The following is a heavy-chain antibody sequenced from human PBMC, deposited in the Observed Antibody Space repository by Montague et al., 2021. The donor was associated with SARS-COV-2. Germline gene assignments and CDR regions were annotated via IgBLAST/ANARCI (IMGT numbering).Heavy chain of an antibody. CDR3: AKDWGILTAPLGFHYYGMDV. CDR2: ISYDGSNK. V-gene: IGHV3-30*18. D-gene: IGHD3-9*01. Sequence: SLRLSCAASGFTFSSYGMHWVRQAPGKGLEWVAVISYDGSNKYYADSVKGRFTISRDNSKNTLYLQMNSLRAEDTAVYYCAKDWGILTAPLGFHYYGMDVWGKGTTVTVSS. CDR1: GFTFSSYG. J-gene: IGHJ6*04.